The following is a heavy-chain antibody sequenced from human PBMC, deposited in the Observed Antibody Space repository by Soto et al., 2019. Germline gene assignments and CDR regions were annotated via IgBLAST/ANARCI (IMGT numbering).Heavy chain of an antibody. J-gene: IGHJ4*02. Sequence: EVQLVESGGGLVQPGESLRLSCAASGFTFSSYWMHWIRQAPGKGLVWVSRVSSDGSSTVYANSVKGRLTISRDNAKNTLYLQMHSLRDEDTAVYYCARVLPNYSSFDSWGQGTLVTVSS. D-gene: IGHD4-4*01. V-gene: IGHV3-74*01. CDR2: VSSDGSST. CDR1: GFTFSSYW. CDR3: ARVLPNYSSFDS.